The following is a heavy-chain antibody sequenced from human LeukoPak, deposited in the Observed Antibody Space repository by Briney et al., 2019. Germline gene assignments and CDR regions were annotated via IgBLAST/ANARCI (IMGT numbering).Heavy chain of an antibody. CDR2: ISGSGGST. CDR3: ARVGSGYYYYFDY. V-gene: IGHV3-23*01. J-gene: IGHJ4*02. CDR1: GFTFSSYA. D-gene: IGHD3-22*01. Sequence: GGSLRLSCAASGFTFSSYAMSRVRQAPGKGLEWVSAISGSGGSTYYADSVKGRFTISRDNAKNSLYLQMNSLRAEDTAVYYCARVGSGYYYYFDYWGQGTLVTVSS.